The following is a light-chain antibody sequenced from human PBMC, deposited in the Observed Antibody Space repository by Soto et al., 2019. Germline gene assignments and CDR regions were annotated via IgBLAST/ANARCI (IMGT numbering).Light chain of an antibody. V-gene: IGKV1-39*01. J-gene: IGKJ1*01. CDR3: QQSYSTPRT. CDR1: QSISNY. CDR2: AAS. Sequence: DIQMTQSPSSLSASVGDRVTITCQASQSISNYLNWYQQKPGRAPELLIYAASSLQSGVPSRFSGSGSGTDSTLTISSLQPEDFATYHCQQSYSTPRTFGQGTKVEIK.